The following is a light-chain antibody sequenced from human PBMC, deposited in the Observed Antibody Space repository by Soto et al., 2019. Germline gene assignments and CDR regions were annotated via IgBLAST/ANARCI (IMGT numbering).Light chain of an antibody. CDR1: QSVSSTY. CDR3: QQYEKSPTT. CDR2: GAS. Sequence: EIVLTQSPGTLSLSPGERATLSCRSSQSVSSTYLAWYQQKPGQAPSLLIYGASRRDTGIPDRFSGSGAGKDFTLTIRRLEPEDFAVYYCQQYEKSPTTFGGGTKVEIK. J-gene: IGKJ4*01. V-gene: IGKV3-20*01.